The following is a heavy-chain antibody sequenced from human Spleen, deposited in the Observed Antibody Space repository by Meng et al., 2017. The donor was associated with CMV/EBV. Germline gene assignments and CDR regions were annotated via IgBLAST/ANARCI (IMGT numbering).Heavy chain of an antibody. Sequence: ASGKVSCKASGYTFTGYYMHWVRQAPGQGLEWMGWINPNSGGTNYAQKFQGRVTMTRETSISTAYMELSRLRSNDTAVYYCARELSFYDNTGSGWVDFWGQGTLVTVSS. CDR3: ARELSFYDNTGSGWVDF. J-gene: IGHJ4*02. V-gene: IGHV1-2*02. CDR2: INPNSGGT. D-gene: IGHD3-22*01. CDR1: GYTFTGYY.